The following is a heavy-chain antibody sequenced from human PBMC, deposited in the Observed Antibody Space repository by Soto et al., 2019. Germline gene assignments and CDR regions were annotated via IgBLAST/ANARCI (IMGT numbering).Heavy chain of an antibody. CDR1: GGSISSGGYY. Sequence: SETLSLTCTVSGGSISSGGYYWSWIHQHPGKGLEWIGYIYYSGSTYYNPSLKSRVTISVDTSKNQFSLKLSSVTAADTAVYYCATSTDSSGYCLDYWGQGTLVTVSS. CDR3: ATSTDSSGYCLDY. J-gene: IGHJ4*02. CDR2: IYYSGST. D-gene: IGHD3-22*01. V-gene: IGHV4-31*03.